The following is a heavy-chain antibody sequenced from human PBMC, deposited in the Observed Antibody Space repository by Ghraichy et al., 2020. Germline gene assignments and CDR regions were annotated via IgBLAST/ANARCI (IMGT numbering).Heavy chain of an antibody. CDR3: ARELAYYDILTGYYYYYGMDV. CDR1: GFTFSSYW. Sequence: GGSLRLSCAASGFTFSSYWMHWVRQAPGKGLVWVSRINSDGSSTSYADSVKGRFTISSDNAKNPQYLQMTSMRAEDTAVYYCARELAYYDILTGYYYYYGMDVWGQGTTVTVSS. J-gene: IGHJ6*02. D-gene: IGHD3-9*01. V-gene: IGHV3-74*01. CDR2: INSDGSST.